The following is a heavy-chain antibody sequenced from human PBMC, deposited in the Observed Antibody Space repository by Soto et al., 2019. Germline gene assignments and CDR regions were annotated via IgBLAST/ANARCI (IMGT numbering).Heavy chain of an antibody. Sequence: QVQLVQSGAEVKKPGASVKVSCKASGYTFTSYAMHWVRQAPGQRLEWMGWINAGNGNTKYSQKFQGRVTITRDTSASTAYMELSSVRSEDTAVYYCARDPSFTGMDVWGQGTTVTVSS. V-gene: IGHV1-3*01. D-gene: IGHD2-15*01. CDR3: ARDPSFTGMDV. J-gene: IGHJ6*02. CDR1: GYTFTSYA. CDR2: INAGNGNT.